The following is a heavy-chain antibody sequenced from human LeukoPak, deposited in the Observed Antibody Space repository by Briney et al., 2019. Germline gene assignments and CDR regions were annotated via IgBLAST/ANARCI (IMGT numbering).Heavy chain of an antibody. CDR1: GFTFSSYS. V-gene: IGHV3-21*01. Sequence: GGSLRLSCAASGFTFSSYSMNWVRQAPGKGLEWVSSISSSSSYIYYADSVKGRFTISRDNAKNSLYLQMNSLRAEDTAVYYCARFPDLDYDFWSGYFDYWGQGTLVTVSS. D-gene: IGHD3-3*01. CDR2: ISSSSSYI. J-gene: IGHJ4*02. CDR3: ARFPDLDYDFWSGYFDY.